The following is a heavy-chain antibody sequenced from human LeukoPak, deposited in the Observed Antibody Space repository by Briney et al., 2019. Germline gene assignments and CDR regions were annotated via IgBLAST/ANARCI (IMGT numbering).Heavy chain of an antibody. V-gene: IGHV4-61*02. Sequence: ASETLSLTCTVSGGSISSGSYYWSWIRQPAGKGLEWSGRIYTSGSTNYNPSLKSRVTISVDTSKNQFSLKLNSVTAADTAVYYCASAGRYYDSSGYQPFDYWGQGTLVTVSS. CDR3: ASAGRYYDSSGYQPFDY. J-gene: IGHJ4*02. CDR1: GGSISSGSYY. CDR2: IYTSGST. D-gene: IGHD3-22*01.